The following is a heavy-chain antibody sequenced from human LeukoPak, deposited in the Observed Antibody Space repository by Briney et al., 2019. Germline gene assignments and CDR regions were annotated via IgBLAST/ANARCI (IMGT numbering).Heavy chain of an antibody. J-gene: IGHJ4*02. D-gene: IGHD2-2*01. CDR1: GFTFSSYW. CDR2: IKQDGSEK. CDR3: ARGRECSGTGCYLPGIY. Sequence: PGGSLRLSRAASGFTFSSYWMSWVRQAPGKGLEWVANIKQDGSEKYHVDSVKGRFTISRDNAKNSLYLQMDSLRVEDTAVYYCARGRECSGTGCYLPGIYWGQGILVTVSS. V-gene: IGHV3-7*01.